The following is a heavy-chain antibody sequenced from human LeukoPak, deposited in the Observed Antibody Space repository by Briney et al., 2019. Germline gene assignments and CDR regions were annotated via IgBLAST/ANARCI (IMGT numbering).Heavy chain of an antibody. D-gene: IGHD2-21*02. J-gene: IGHJ4*02. CDR2: IYYSGST. CDR1: GGSISSYY. V-gene: IGHV4-59*01. CDR3: ARDTGGDQYFDY. Sequence: SSETLSLTCTVSGGSISSYYWSWIRQPPGKRLEWIGHIYYSGSTNYNPSLKSRVTISVDTSKNQFSLKLSSVTAADTAVYYCARDTGGDQYFDYWGQGTLVTVSS.